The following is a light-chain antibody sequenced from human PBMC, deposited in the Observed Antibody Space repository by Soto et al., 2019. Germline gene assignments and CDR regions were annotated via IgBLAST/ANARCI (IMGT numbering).Light chain of an antibody. CDR1: SSNIGAGYD. V-gene: IGLV1-40*01. Sequence: QSVLTQPPSVSGAPGQRVTISCTGSSSNIGAGYDVHWYQQLPGTASKQLIYANNNRPSGVPDRFSGSKSGTSASLAITGLQAEDEAEYYCQSYDTSLSGPVIFGGGTKVTVL. J-gene: IGLJ2*01. CDR2: ANN. CDR3: QSYDTSLSGPVI.